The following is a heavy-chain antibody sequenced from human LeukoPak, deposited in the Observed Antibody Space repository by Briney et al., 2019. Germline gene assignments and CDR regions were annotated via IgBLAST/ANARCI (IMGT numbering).Heavy chain of an antibody. D-gene: IGHD2-2*01. CDR1: GGSFSGYY. CDR2: MSFSGST. Sequence: PSETLSLTCAVYGGSFSGYYWSWIRQPPGKGLEWIGYMSFSGSTNYNPSLKSRVTMSVDTSKNQLSLKLSPVTAADTAVSYCARGVGYCSSTSCSSVFDSWGQGTLVTVSS. V-gene: IGHV4-59*01. J-gene: IGHJ4*02. CDR3: ARGVGYCSSTSCSSVFDS.